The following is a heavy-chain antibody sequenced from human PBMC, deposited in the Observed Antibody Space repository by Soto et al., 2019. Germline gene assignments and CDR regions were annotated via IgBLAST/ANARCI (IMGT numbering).Heavy chain of an antibody. D-gene: IGHD6-6*01. Sequence: SETLSLTCTVSGGSISSYYWSWIRQPPGKGLEWIGYIYYSGSTNYNPSLKSRVTISVDTSKNQFSLKLSSVTAADTAVYYCARTEGPAYSSSYVYWGQGTLVTVSS. CDR2: IYYSGST. J-gene: IGHJ4*02. V-gene: IGHV4-59*08. CDR3: ARTEGPAYSSSYVY. CDR1: GGSISSYY.